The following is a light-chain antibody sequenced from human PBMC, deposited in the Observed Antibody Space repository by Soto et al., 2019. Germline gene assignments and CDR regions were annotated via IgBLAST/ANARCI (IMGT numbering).Light chain of an antibody. CDR1: SSDVGSFNL. V-gene: IGLV2-23*01. Sequence: QSALTQPASVSGSPGQSITISCTGTSSDVGSFNLVSWYQHHPGRAPRLMIHEDTKRPSGVSNRFSGSKSGNTASLTISGLQTEDEADYYCCSYAGSATVVFGGGTKVTVL. CDR3: CSYAGSATVV. CDR2: EDT. J-gene: IGLJ2*01.